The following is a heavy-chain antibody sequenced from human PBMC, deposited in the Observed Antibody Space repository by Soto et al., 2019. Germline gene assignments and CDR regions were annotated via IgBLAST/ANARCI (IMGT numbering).Heavy chain of an antibody. V-gene: IGHV2-5*02. D-gene: IGHD3-22*01. CDR2: IYWDDDK. Sequence: QITLKESGPTLVKPTQTLTLTCTFSGFSLITRGVGVGWIRQPPGKALEWLAAIYWDDDKRYSPSLESRLTTXKDTSKNQVVLTMTNMDPVDTATYYCAHRYDTSGYHWYFDLWGRGTLVTVSS. J-gene: IGHJ2*01. CDR1: GFSLITRGVG. CDR3: AHRYDTSGYHWYFDL.